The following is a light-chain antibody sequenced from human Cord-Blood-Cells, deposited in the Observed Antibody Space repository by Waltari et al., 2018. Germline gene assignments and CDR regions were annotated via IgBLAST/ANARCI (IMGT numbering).Light chain of an antibody. CDR2: EGS. CDR3: CSYAGSSTWV. CDR1: SSDVGGYNL. J-gene: IGLJ3*02. V-gene: IGLV2-23*01. Sequence: QSALTQPASVSGSPGQSITLYCTGTSSDVGGYNLASWYQQHPGKAPKLMIYEGSKRPSGVSNRFSGSKSGNTASLTISGLQAEDEADYYCCSYAGSSTWVFGGGTKLTVL.